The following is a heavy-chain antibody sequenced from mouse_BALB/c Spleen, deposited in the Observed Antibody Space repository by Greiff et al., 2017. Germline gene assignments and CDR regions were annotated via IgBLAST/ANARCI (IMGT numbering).Heavy chain of an antibody. CDR2: ISSGGSYT. Sequence: EVQVVESGGGLVKPGGSLKLSCAASGFTFSSYAMSWVRQSPEKRLEWVAEISSGGSYTYYPDTVTGRFTISRDNAKNTLYLEMSSLRSEDTAMYYCAREDYGNSPFAYWGQGTLVTVSA. CDR1: GFTFSSYA. V-gene: IGHV5-9-4*01. J-gene: IGHJ3*01. CDR3: AREDYGNSPFAY. D-gene: IGHD2-1*01.